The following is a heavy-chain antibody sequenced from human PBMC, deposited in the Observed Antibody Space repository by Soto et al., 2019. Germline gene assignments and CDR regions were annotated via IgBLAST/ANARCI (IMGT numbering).Heavy chain of an antibody. V-gene: IGHV3-23*01. J-gene: IGHJ6*02. D-gene: IGHD2-2*02. CDR2: ISGSGGST. CDR1: GFTFISYA. Sequence: WGSLRLSCGASGFTFISYAITFFRHSPFKWLEWVSVISGSGGSTYYADSVKGRFTISRDDSKNTLYLQMNSLRAEDTAVYYCAKVVRCSSTSCYRIYGMDVWGQGTTVTVSS. CDR3: AKVVRCSSTSCYRIYGMDV.